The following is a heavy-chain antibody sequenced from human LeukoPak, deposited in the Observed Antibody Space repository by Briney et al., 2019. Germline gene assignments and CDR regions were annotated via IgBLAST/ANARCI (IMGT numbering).Heavy chain of an antibody. Sequence: ASVKVSCKASGYTFTGYYMHWVQQAPGQGLEWMGWINPNSGGTNYAQKFQGRVTMTRDTSISTAYMELSRLRSDDTAVYYCAREYCSGGSCYWFDPWGQGTLVTVSS. CDR1: GYTFTGYY. J-gene: IGHJ5*02. CDR3: AREYCSGGSCYWFDP. D-gene: IGHD2-15*01. V-gene: IGHV1-2*02. CDR2: INPNSGGT.